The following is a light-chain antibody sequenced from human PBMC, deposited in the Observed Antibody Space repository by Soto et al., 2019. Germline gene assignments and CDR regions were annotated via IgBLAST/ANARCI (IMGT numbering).Light chain of an antibody. CDR2: DAS. CDR1: QSVSSY. V-gene: IGKV3-20*01. J-gene: IGKJ1*01. Sequence: EIVLTQSPATLSLSPGERATLSCRASQSVSSYLAWYQQKPGQAPRLLIYDASSRATGIPDRFSGSGSGTDFTLTISRLEPEDFAVYYCQQYGSSAWTFGQGTKVDNK. CDR3: QQYGSSAWT.